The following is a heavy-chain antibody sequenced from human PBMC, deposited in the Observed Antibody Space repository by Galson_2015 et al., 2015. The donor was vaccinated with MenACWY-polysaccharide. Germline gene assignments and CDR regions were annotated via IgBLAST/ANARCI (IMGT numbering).Heavy chain of an antibody. D-gene: IGHD2-15*01. J-gene: IGHJ4*02. V-gene: IGHV3-7*04. CDR3: ARGARWLDD. CDR2: IKPDGSQK. Sequence: SLRLSCAASRFTFSTYWMTWVRQAPGKGLEWVANIKPDGSQKNYVDSVKGRFTISRDNARDSLYLQMNSLRAEGTAIYYCARGARWLDDWGQGTLVTVSS. CDR1: RFTFSTYW.